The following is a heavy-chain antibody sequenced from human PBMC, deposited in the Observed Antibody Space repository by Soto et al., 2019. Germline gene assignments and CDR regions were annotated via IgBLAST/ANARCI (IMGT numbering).Heavy chain of an antibody. CDR1: GGTFSSYT. Sequence: GASVKVSCKASGGTFSSYTISWVRQAPGQGLEWMGRIIPILGIANYAQKFQGRVTITADKSTSTAYMELSSLRSEDTAVYYCARGYCSSTSCLGSWYYYGMDVWGQGTTVTVSS. J-gene: IGHJ6*02. CDR2: IIPILGIA. V-gene: IGHV1-69*02. CDR3: ARGYCSSTSCLGSWYYYGMDV. D-gene: IGHD2-2*01.